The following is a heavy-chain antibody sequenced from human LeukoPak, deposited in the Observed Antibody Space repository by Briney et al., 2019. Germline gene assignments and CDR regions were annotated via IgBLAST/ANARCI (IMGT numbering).Heavy chain of an antibody. CDR3: ASRKLGNDW. Sequence: SETLSLTCTISGGSVTDYYRSWIRQSPGKGLGWIGYIYHTGSTSYSPSLKSRVTISADTSQNQFSLKLSSVTAADTAVYYCASRKLGNDWWGQRTLVTVYS. J-gene: IGHJ4*01. CDR1: GGSVTDYY. V-gene: IGHV4-59*02. D-gene: IGHD7-27*01. CDR2: IYHTGST.